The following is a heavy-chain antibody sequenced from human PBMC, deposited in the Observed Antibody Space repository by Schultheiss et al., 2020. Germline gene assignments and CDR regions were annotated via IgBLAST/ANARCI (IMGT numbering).Heavy chain of an antibody. CDR2: ISSSGSPI. J-gene: IGHJ6*02. CDR3: ARERGNDGSYYYGMDV. Sequence: GGSLRLSCAVSGFTFSSYEMNWVRQAPGKGLEWVSYISSSGSPIYYADSVKGRFTISRDNARNSLYLQMNSLRAEDKAVYYCARERGNDGSYYYGMDVWGQGTTVTVSS. CDR1: GFTFSSYE. V-gene: IGHV3-48*03. D-gene: IGHD1-1*01.